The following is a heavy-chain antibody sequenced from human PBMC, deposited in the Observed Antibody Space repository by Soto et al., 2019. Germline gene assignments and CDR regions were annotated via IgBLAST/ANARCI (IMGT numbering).Heavy chain of an antibody. CDR3: ARGDADGYSSGWPQND. CDR1: GGTFSSYA. V-gene: IGHV1-69*01. Sequence: QVQLVQSGAEVKKPGSSVKVSCKASGGTFSSYAISWVRQAPGQGLEWMGGIIPIFGTANYAQKFQGRVTITADESTSTAYMELSSLRSEVTAVYYCARGDADGYSSGWPQNDWGQGTLVTVSS. D-gene: IGHD6-19*01. CDR2: IIPIFGTA. J-gene: IGHJ4*02.